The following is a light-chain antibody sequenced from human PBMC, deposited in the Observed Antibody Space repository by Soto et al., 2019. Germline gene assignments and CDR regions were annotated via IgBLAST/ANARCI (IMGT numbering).Light chain of an antibody. J-gene: IGKJ4*01. CDR1: RSVSSSY. CDR3: QQRSNPLT. Sequence: DIVLTPSPGTLSLSPGERATLSCRARRSVSSSYLAWYQQKPGQAPRLLIYGASSRATGIPDRFSGSGSGTDFTLTISSLEPEDFAVYCCQQRSNPLTFGGGTKVDIK. CDR2: GAS. V-gene: IGKV3D-20*02.